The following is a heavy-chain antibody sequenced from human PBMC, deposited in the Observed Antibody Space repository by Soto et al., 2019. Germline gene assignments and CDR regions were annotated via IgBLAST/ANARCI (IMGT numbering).Heavy chain of an antibody. D-gene: IGHD3-9*01. J-gene: IGHJ4*02. Sequence: GSVKVYFKASGYPFSHYYITWVRQAPGQGLEWMGGISHENGNTNYSEKFRGRVTMTTDTSTTTAYMELSSLRSYDTAVYYCARDEGGYDILTGYYKAHHFDQWGQGALVTVSS. V-gene: IGHV1-18*01. CDR3: ARDEGGYDILTGYYKAHHFDQ. CDR1: GYPFSHYY. CDR2: ISHENGNT.